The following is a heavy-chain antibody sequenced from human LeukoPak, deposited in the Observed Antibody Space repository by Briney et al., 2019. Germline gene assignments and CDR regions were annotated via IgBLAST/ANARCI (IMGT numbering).Heavy chain of an antibody. CDR3: ARGQFHYYGSGSYYYYYYYMDV. Sequence: PSETLSLTCTVSGGSISSYYWSWIRQPPGKGLEWIGYIYYSGSTNYNPSLKSRVTISVDTSKNQFSLKLSSVTAADTAVYYCARGQFHYYGSGSYYYYYYYMDVWGKGTTVTISS. CDR1: GGSISSYY. CDR2: IYYSGST. J-gene: IGHJ6*03. V-gene: IGHV4-59*01. D-gene: IGHD3-10*01.